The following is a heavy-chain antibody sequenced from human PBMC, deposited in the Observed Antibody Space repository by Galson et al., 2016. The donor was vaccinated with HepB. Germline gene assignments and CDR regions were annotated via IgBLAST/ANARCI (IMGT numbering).Heavy chain of an antibody. Sequence: TLSLTCAVSGGTISSGGYLWSWIRQHPGKGLEWVGYISYTGSTYYNPSLEIRLTISVGTSKNQFSLRLRSVTAADTAVYYCARGDYSSASGIPFDYWGRGTLATVSS. D-gene: IGHD6-6*01. CDR1: GGTISSGGYL. CDR3: ARGDYSSASGIPFDY. V-gene: IGHV4-31*11. CDR2: ISYTGST. J-gene: IGHJ4*02.